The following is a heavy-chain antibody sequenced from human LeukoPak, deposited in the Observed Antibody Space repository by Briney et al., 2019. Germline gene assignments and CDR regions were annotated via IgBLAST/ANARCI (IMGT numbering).Heavy chain of an antibody. V-gene: IGHV3-74*01. CDR3: ARVWACSSTSCYGPPDWFDP. Sequence: GGSLRLSCAASGFTFSSYWMHWVRQAPGKGLVWVSRINSDGSSTSYADSVKGRFTISRDNAKNTLYLQMNSLRAEDTAVYYCARVWACSSTSCYGPPDWFDPWGQGTLVTVSS. CDR1: GFTFSSYW. CDR2: INSDGSST. D-gene: IGHD2-2*01. J-gene: IGHJ5*02.